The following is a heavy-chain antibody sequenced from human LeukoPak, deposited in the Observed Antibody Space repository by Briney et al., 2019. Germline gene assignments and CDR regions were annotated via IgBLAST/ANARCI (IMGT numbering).Heavy chain of an antibody. CDR2: INPSGGST. V-gene: IGHV1-46*01. J-gene: IGHJ5*02. D-gene: IGHD6-19*01. CDR3: ASGGAVAGSHRSKHNWVDP. Sequence: ASVKVSCKASGYTFTSYYMHWVRHAPGQGLEWMGIINPSGGSTSYAQKFQGRVTMTRDTSTSTVYMELSSLRSEDTAVNYCASGGAVAGSHRSKHNWVDPWGQGTLVTVSS. CDR1: GYTFTSYY.